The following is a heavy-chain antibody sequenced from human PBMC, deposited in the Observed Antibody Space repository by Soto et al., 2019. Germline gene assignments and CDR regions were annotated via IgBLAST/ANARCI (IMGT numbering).Heavy chain of an antibody. V-gene: IGHV1-46*01. J-gene: IGHJ4*02. CDR3: ASEPSRDGYTPYPK. CDR1: GYTFTSYY. D-gene: IGHD5-12*01. CDR2: INPSGGST. Sequence: ASLKVSCKACGYTFTSYYMHWVRQAPGQGLEWMGIINPSGGSTSYAQKFQGRVTMTRDTSTSTVYMELSSLRSEDTAVYYCASEPSRDGYTPYPKWGQGTLVTVSS.